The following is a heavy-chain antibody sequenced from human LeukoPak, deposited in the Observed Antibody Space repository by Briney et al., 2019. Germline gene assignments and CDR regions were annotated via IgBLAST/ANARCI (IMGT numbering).Heavy chain of an antibody. D-gene: IGHD3-22*01. V-gene: IGHV3-7*03. CDR3: AKRGVVIRVILVGFHKEAYYFDS. Sequence: GGSLRLSCAASASTFSRSYMGWVRQAPGKGLEWVALMRLAGSVTYYVESVKGRFTISRDNPKNTLYLQMNSLRAEDTAVYFCAKRGVVIRVILVGFHKEAYYFDSWGQGALVIVSS. CDR1: ASTFSRSY. J-gene: IGHJ4*02. CDR2: MRLAGSVT.